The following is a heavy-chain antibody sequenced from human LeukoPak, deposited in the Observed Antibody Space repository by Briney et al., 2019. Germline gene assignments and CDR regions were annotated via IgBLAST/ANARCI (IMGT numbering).Heavy chain of an antibody. J-gene: IGHJ5*02. Sequence: GGSLRLSCAASGFTVSSNYMSWVRQAPGKGLEWVSVIYSGGSTYYADSVKGRFTISRDNSKNTLYLQMNSLRAEDTAVYYCAREGGGIAARFLAYSRLNWFDPWSQGTLVTVSS. CDR2: IYSGGST. D-gene: IGHD6-6*01. CDR3: AREGGGIAARFLAYSRLNWFDP. CDR1: GFTVSSNY. V-gene: IGHV3-53*01.